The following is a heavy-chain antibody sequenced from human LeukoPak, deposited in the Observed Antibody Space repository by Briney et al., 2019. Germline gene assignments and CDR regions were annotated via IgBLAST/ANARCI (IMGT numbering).Heavy chain of an antibody. Sequence: GGSLRLSCAASGFTFSSYDMHWVRQATGKGLEWVSAIGTAGDTYYPGSVKGRFTISRENAKNSLYLQMNSLRAGATAVYYCARGIAAGHGAGRDYFDYWGQGTLVTVSS. CDR1: GFTFSSYD. J-gene: IGHJ4*02. CDR3: ARGIAAGHGAGRDYFDY. CDR2: IGTAGDT. D-gene: IGHD1-14*01. V-gene: IGHV3-13*04.